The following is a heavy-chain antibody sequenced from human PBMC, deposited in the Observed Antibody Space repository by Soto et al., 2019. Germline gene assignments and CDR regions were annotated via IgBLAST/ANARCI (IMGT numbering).Heavy chain of an antibody. J-gene: IGHJ4*02. CDR1: GFTFSNFG. Sequence: QVQLVESGGGVVQPGRSLRLSCAASGFTFSNFGMHWVRQAPGKGLEWVASISYDGNIKYSADSVKGRFTISRDNSKNSWYLQRNSLGSEDTAVYYWAKFWGPVTAAVDDYWGQGPLVPVSS. CDR2: ISYDGNIK. CDR3: AKFWGPVTAAVDDY. D-gene: IGHD6-13*01. V-gene: IGHV3-30*18.